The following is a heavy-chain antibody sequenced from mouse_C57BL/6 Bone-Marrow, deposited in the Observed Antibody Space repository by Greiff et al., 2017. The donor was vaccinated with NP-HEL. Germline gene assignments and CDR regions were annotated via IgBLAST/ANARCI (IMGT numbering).Heavy chain of an antibody. Sequence: EVMLVESEGGLVQPGSSMKLSCTASGFTFSDYYMAWVRQVPEKGLEWVANINYDGSSTYYLDSLKSRFIISRDNAKNILYLQMSSLKSEDTATYYCARGSYYDYLYYAMDYWGQGTSVTVSS. CDR3: ARGSYYDYLYYAMDY. D-gene: IGHD2-4*01. CDR2: INYDGSST. J-gene: IGHJ4*01. CDR1: GFTFSDYY. V-gene: IGHV5-16*01.